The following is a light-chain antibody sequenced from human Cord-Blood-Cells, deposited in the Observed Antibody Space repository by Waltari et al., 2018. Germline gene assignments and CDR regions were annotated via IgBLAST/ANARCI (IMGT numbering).Light chain of an antibody. CDR2: EVS. V-gene: IGLV2-14*01. J-gene: IGLJ1*01. Sequence: QSALTQPASVSGSPGQSITISCTGTSSDVGGYNYVPWYQQHPGKAPKLMIYEVSNRPSGVSKRFSGSKSGNTASLTISGLQAEDEADYYCSSYTSSSTLHVFGTGTKVTVL. CDR1: SSDVGGYNY. CDR3: SSYTSSSTLHV.